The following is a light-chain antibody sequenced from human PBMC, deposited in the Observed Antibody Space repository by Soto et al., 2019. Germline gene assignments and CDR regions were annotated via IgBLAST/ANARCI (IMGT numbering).Light chain of an antibody. CDR2: GAS. V-gene: IGKV3-20*01. CDR3: QQYGSSYWT. J-gene: IGKJ1*01. Sequence: DIVLTQSPGSLSLSPGERATLSCRASQSVPRTYLARYQQKPGQTPSLLIYGASTRATGIPDRFSGSGSGTDFTLTISGLEPEDFGVYYCQQYGSSYWTFGQGTKVDIK. CDR1: QSVPRTY.